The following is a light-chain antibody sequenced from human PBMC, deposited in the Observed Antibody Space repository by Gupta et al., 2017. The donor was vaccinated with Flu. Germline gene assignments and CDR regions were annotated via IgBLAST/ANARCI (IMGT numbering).Light chain of an antibody. Sequence: DIVMTQSPATLSVSPGERAIVSCRASQSIARTLAWYQQKPGQAPRLLIYGASTRATGIPARFSGSGSGTEFTLTITGRKSEDFAVYYCQQYYNLPPWTFGQGTRVEIK. CDR1: QSIART. J-gene: IGKJ1*01. CDR2: GAS. CDR3: QQYYNLPPWT. V-gene: IGKV3-15*01.